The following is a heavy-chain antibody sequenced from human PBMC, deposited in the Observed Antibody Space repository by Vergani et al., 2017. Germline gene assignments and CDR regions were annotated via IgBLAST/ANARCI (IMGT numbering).Heavy chain of an antibody. CDR1: GFTFSDYY. J-gene: IGHJ6*03. V-gene: IGHV3-11*01. D-gene: IGHD2-2*01. Sequence: VQLVESGGGLVKPGGSLRLSCAASGFTFSDYYMSWIRQAPGKGLEWVSYISSSGSTIYYADSVKGRFTISRDNSKNTLYLQMNSLRAEDTAVYYCAKGGYCSSTSCYWNYYMDVWGKGTTVTVSS. CDR2: ISSSGSTI. CDR3: AKGGYCSSTSCYWNYYMDV.